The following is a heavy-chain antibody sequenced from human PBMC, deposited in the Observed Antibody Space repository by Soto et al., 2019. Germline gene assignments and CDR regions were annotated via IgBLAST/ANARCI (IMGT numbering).Heavy chain of an antibody. D-gene: IGHD6-13*01. CDR2: IIPIFGTA. CDR1: GGTFSSYA. Sequence: QVQLVQSGAEVKKPGSSVKVSCKASGGTFSSYAISWVRQDHGQGIEWMGGIIPIFGTANYAQKFQGRVTITADESTSTAYVELSILRSEDTAVYYLARDVIAASCPDSNYYYYGMDVWVQGTTGTFYS. V-gene: IGHV1-69*01. CDR3: ARDVIAASCPDSNYYYYGMDV. J-gene: IGHJ6*02.